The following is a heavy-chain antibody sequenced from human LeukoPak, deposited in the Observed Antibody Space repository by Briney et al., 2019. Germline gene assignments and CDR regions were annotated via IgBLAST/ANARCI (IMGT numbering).Heavy chain of an antibody. J-gene: IGHJ6*02. CDR1: GYTFTSYG. CDR3: ARSVVPAAKTMRWYHYYGMDV. V-gene: IGHV1-18*01. D-gene: IGHD2-2*01. CDR2: ISAYNGNT. Sequence: GASVKVSCKASGYTFTSYGISWVRQAPGQGLEWMGWISAYNGNTNYAQKLQGRVTMTTDTSTSTAYMELSSLRSEDTALYYCARSVVPAAKTMRWYHYYGMDVWGQGTTVTVPS.